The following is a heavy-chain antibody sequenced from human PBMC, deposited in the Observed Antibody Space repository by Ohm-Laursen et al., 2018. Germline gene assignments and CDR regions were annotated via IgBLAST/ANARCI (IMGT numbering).Heavy chain of an antibody. Sequence: GTLSLTCTVSGGSISGYYWSWIRQPPGKGLEWIGYIYYSGSTNYNPSLKGRVTISVDTSKNQFSLDLSSVTAADTAVYYCARGAYGPSYYGDYWGQGTLVTVSS. CDR2: IYYSGST. J-gene: IGHJ4*02. CDR1: GGSISGYY. CDR3: ARGAYGPSYYGDY. V-gene: IGHV4-59*01. D-gene: IGHD3-10*01.